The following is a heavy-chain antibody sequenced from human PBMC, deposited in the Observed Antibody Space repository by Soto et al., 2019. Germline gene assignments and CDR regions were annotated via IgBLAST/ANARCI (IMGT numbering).Heavy chain of an antibody. D-gene: IGHD3-10*01. CDR3: ARDSISSYYGVGSFFEY. V-gene: IGHV3-66*01. CDR2: IYTGVNT. CDR1: GFTVSTSY. J-gene: IGHJ4*02. Sequence: GGSRRLSCAASGFTVSTSYMGWVRQAPGKGLEWVSSIYTGVNTYYAESVRGRFTISTDNFKDTLYLQMNSLRVDDTAMYYCARDSISSYYGVGSFFEYWGLGTLVTVSS.